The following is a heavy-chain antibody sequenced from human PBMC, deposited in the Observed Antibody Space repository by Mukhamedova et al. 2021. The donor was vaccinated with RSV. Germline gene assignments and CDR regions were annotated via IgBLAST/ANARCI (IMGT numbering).Heavy chain of an antibody. Sequence: EWVGRIKSKTDGGTTDYAAPVKGRFTISRDDSKNTLYLQMNSLKTEDTAVYYCTTREGSRWRQDDYWGQGTLVTVSS. CDR2: IKSKTDGGTT. D-gene: IGHD3-10*01. J-gene: IGHJ4*02. V-gene: IGHV3-15*01. CDR3: TTREGSRWRQDDY.